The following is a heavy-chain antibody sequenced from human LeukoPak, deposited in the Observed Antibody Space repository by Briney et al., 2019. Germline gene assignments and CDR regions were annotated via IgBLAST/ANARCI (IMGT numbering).Heavy chain of an antibody. CDR1: GGSISSSSYY. CDR2: IYYSGST. D-gene: IGHD3-16*01. CDR3: ARQGGRDDFDS. J-gene: IGHJ4*02. Sequence: SETLSLTCTVSGGSISSSSYYWGWIRQPPGKGLEWIGSIYYSGSTYYNPSLKSRVTISVDTSKNQFSLKLSSVTAADTAVYYCARQGGRDDFDSWGQGTLVTVSS. V-gene: IGHV4-39*01.